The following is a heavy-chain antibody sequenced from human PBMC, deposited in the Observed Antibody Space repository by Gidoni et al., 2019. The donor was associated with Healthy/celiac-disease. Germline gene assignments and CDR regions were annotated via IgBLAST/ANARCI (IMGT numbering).Heavy chain of an antibody. V-gene: IGHV3-30*18. CDR1: GFTFSSYG. J-gene: IGHJ3*02. Sequence: QVQLVESGGGVVQPGRSLRLSCAASGFTFSSYGMHWVRQAPGKGLEWVAVISYDGSNKYYADSVKGRFTISRDNSKNTLYLQMYSLRAEDTAVYYCAKGEYSFYYDSSEIAFDIWGQGTMVTVSS. CDR2: ISYDGSNK. D-gene: IGHD3-22*01. CDR3: AKGEYSFYYDSSEIAFDI.